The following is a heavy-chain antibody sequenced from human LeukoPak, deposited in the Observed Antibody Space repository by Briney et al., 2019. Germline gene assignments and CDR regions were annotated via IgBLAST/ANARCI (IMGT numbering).Heavy chain of an antibody. Sequence: GGSLRLSCAASGFTFSSYWMYWVRQTPAKGLVWVSRINSGGFTTRYADSVKGRFTISRDNTKNTLYLQMDRLRADDTAVFYCARDGQDYGLDVWGQGTTVTVSS. CDR2: INSGGFTT. J-gene: IGHJ6*02. CDR1: GFTFSSYW. V-gene: IGHV3-74*01. CDR3: ARDGQDYGLDV.